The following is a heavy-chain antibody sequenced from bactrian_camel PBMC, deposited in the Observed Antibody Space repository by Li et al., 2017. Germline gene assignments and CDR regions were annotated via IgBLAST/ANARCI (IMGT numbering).Heavy chain of an antibody. D-gene: IGHD3*01. CDR3: AAGSSRGVPFRERGYPY. Sequence: QVQLVESGGGSVQDGGSLRLSCAASGYSGYCMGWYRQAPGKEREGVAAIYTGGRSTYYADFVQDRFIISRDNAKNTLYLQMNSLKPEDTAMYYCAAGSSRGVPFRERGYPYWGQGTQVTVS. V-gene: IGHV3S54*01. CDR2: IYTGGRST. J-gene: IGHJ4*01. CDR1: GYSGYC.